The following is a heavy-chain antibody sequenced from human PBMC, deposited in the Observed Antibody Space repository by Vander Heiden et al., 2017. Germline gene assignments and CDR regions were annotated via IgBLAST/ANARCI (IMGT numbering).Heavy chain of an antibody. Sequence: EVQLVESGGGLVQPGGSLRLSCAASGFTFRSYWMTGGRQAPRKGVEWVANIKKDGSEKYYVDSVKGRFTISRDNAKNSVYLHMNSLRAEDTAVYYCARVWWLVDYWGQGTLVTVSS. D-gene: IGHD2-21*01. CDR3: ARVWWLVDY. V-gene: IGHV3-7*01. J-gene: IGHJ4*02. CDR2: IKKDGSEK. CDR1: GFTFRSYW.